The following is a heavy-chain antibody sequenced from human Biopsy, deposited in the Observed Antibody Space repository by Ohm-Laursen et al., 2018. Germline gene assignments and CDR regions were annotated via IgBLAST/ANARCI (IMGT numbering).Heavy chain of an antibody. Sequence: TLSLTCTVSGGSISNNNYFWGWIRQPPGKGLEWIGSIFYRGSTYYKPSLKSRLNISVDTSKNQFSLKLNSVTAADTAVYYCARDYDTSGYYYVSWGQGTLVTVSS. J-gene: IGHJ5*02. CDR2: IFYRGST. V-gene: IGHV4-39*01. CDR3: ARDYDTSGYYYVS. D-gene: IGHD3-22*01. CDR1: GGSISNNNYF.